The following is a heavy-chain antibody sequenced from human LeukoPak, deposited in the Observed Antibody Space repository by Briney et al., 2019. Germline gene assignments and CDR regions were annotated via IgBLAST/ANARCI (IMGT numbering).Heavy chain of an antibody. D-gene: IGHD2-2*01. CDR2: IYGDGTT. Sequence: GRSLRLSCVVSGFTVSSNYMSWVRQAPGKGLEWDSVIYGDGTTYYADSVKGRFTISRDNSKNTLYLQINSLRAEDMALYYCAKSSDGSTSFDQWGQGTLVTVSS. CDR3: AKSSDGSTSFDQ. J-gene: IGHJ4*02. CDR1: GFTVSSNY. V-gene: IGHV3-66*01.